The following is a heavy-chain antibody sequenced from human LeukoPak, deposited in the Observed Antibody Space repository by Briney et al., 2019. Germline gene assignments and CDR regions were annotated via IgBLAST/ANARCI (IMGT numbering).Heavy chain of an antibody. CDR2: INSDGSST. V-gene: IGHV3-74*01. J-gene: IGHJ4*02. Sequence: PGGSLRLSCAASRFTFSNYWMHWVRQAPGKGLVWVSRINSDGSSTTSADSVKSRFTISRDNAKNTLYLQMNSLRAEDTAVYYCAKGGATVIDYWGQGTLVTVSS. CDR1: RFTFSNYW. D-gene: IGHD4-17*01. CDR3: AKGGATVIDY.